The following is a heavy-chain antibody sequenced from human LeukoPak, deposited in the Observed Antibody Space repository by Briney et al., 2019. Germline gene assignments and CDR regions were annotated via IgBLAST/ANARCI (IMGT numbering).Heavy chain of an antibody. CDR3: ARRYLDY. Sequence: ASVKVSFKASGYTFTDYYLHWVRQAPGQGLEWMGRINPNSGDTNYAQAFQDRVTMTRDTSITTAYMELSSLRSDDTAMYYCARRYLDYWGQGTLVTVSS. V-gene: IGHV1-2*06. D-gene: IGHD2-2*01. CDR2: INPNSGDT. CDR1: GYTFTDYY. J-gene: IGHJ4*02.